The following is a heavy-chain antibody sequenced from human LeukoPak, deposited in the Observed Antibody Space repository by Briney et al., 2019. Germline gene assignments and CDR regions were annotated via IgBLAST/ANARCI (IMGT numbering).Heavy chain of an antibody. Sequence: PSETLSLTCTVSGGSISSSSYYWGWIRQPPGKGLEWIGYIYYSGSTNYNPSLKSRVTISVDTSKNQFSLKLSSVTAADTAVYYCARVIGIPFNWFDPWGQGTLVTVSS. J-gene: IGHJ5*02. CDR1: GGSISSSSYY. CDR3: ARVIGIPFNWFDP. D-gene: IGHD3-16*02. V-gene: IGHV4-61*05. CDR2: IYYSGST.